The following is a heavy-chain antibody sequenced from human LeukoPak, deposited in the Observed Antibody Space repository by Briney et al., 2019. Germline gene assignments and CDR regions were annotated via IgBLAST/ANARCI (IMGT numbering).Heavy chain of an antibody. V-gene: IGHV4-39*01. CDR1: GGSISSSSYF. CDR2: VHYSGST. J-gene: IGHJ6*03. Sequence: SETLSLSCSVSGGSISSSSYFWGWIRQPPGKGLEWIASVHYSGSTYYNPSLKSRVTISVDTSKNQFSLKLSSVTAADTAVYFCARQLYVSGSYYAPMDVWGKGTTVTISS. CDR3: ARQLYVSGSYYAPMDV. D-gene: IGHD3-10*01.